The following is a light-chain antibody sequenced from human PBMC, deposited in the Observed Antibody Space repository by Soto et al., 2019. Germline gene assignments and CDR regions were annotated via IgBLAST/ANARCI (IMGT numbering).Light chain of an antibody. CDR1: SSDVGGYDS. CDR3: SSYTGSSTLV. Sequence: QSALTQPASVSGSPGQSIPISCTGTSSDVGGYDSVSWYQQHPGKAPKLIIYEVSNRPSGVSNRFSGSKSGNTASLTISGLQAEDEADYYCSSYTGSSTLVFGGGTKLTVL. CDR2: EVS. J-gene: IGLJ2*01. V-gene: IGLV2-14*01.